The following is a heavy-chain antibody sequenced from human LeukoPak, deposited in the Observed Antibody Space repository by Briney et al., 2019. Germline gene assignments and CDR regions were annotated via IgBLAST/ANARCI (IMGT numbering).Heavy chain of an antibody. CDR3: ARSPGYYFDY. CDR2: IYYTGST. Sequence: SETLSLTCAVYGGSFSGYYWSWIRQPPGKGLEWIGSIYYTGSTYYNPSLKSRVTISVDTSKNQFSLRLSSVTAADTAVYYCARSPGYYFDYWGQGTLVTVSS. V-gene: IGHV4-34*01. CDR1: GGSFSGYY. J-gene: IGHJ4*02.